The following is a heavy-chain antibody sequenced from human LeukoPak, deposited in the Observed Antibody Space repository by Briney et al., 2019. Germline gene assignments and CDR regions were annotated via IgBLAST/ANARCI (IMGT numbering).Heavy chain of an antibody. D-gene: IGHD3-10*01. CDR2: IRSKAYGGTT. CDR3: TRDTAMVRGYFDY. Sequence: PGGPLRLSCTASGFTFGDYAMSWVRQAPGKGLEWVGFIRSKAYGGTTEYAASVKGRFTISRDDSKSIAYLQMNSLKTEDTAVYYCTRDTAMVRGYFDYWGQGTLVTVSS. CDR1: GFTFGDYA. J-gene: IGHJ4*02. V-gene: IGHV3-49*04.